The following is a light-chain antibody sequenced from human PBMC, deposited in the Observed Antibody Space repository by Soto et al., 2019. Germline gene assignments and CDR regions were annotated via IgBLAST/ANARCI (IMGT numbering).Light chain of an antibody. V-gene: IGKV3-15*01. J-gene: IGKJ4*01. CDR1: QSIGSN. Sequence: EIVMTQSPATLSVSPGERATVSCRASQSIGSNLAWYHHNPGRDSRRLIYGASNRATGIPAKSSGSGSGTDFPLTISSLQSEDFALYYCQQYNAWPRTFGGGTNVEIK. CDR2: GAS. CDR3: QQYNAWPRT.